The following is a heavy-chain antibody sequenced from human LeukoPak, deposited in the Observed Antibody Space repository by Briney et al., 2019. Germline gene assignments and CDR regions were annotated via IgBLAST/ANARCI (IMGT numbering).Heavy chain of an antibody. CDR1: GFTFSNAW. V-gene: IGHV3-15*07. CDR2: IRSNSDGGTI. J-gene: IGHJ5*02. D-gene: IGHD3-22*01. CDR3: ATDFYDST. Sequence: GGPLRLSCATSGFTFSNAWMNWVRQAPGKGLEWVGRIRSNSDGGTIDYAAPVEGRFTLSRDDSKTTLYLQMNSLQTEDTAVYYCATDFYDSTWGQGTLVTVSS.